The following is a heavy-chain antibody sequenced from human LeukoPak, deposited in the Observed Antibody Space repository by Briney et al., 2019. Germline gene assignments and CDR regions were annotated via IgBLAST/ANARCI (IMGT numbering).Heavy chain of an antibody. V-gene: IGHV4-39*01. J-gene: IGHJ4*02. D-gene: IGHD1-1*01. Sequence: PSETLSLTCTVSGGSISSSSYYWGWIRQPPGKGLEWIGSIYYSGSTYYNPSLKSRVTISVDTSKNQFSLKLSSVTAADTAVYYCARRTHRLSGTTFSDYWGQGTLVTVSS. CDR2: IYYSGST. CDR3: ARRTHRLSGTTFSDY. CDR1: GGSISSSSYY.